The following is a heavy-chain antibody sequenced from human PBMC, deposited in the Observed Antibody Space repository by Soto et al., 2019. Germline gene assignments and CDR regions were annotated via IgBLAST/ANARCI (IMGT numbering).Heavy chain of an antibody. CDR3: ARQIYDSDTGPNFQYYFDS. CDR1: GYSFSCYW. J-gene: IGHJ4*02. Sequence: GESLTISCNCSGYSFSCYWIPWVRQKPGKGLEWMGRIDPSDSQTYYSPSFRGHVTISVTKSITTVFLQWSSLRASDTAMYYCARQIYDSDTGPNFQYYFDSWGQGTPVTVSS. CDR2: IDPSDSQT. D-gene: IGHD3-22*01. V-gene: IGHV5-10-1*01.